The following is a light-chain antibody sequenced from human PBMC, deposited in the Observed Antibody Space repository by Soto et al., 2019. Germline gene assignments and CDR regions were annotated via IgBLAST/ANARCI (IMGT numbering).Light chain of an antibody. CDR2: DVS. Sequence: QSALTQPASVSGSHGQSITISCTGTSSDVGVYNYVSWYQQHPGKAPKLMIYDVSNRPSGVSNRFSGSKSGNTASLTISGLQAEDEADYSCSSYTSSSTLVVFGGGTKLAVL. J-gene: IGLJ2*01. CDR1: SSDVGVYNY. CDR3: SSYTSSSTLVV. V-gene: IGLV2-14*01.